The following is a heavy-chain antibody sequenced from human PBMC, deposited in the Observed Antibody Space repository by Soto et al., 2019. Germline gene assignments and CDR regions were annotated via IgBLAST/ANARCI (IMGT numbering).Heavy chain of an antibody. V-gene: IGHV3-15*07. CDR1: GFSFSNAW. D-gene: IGHD5-12*01. Sequence: EVQLVESGGGLVEPGGSLRLSCAGSGFSFSNAWMNWVRKAPGKGLEWVGRIQSRTVGGTTDYAAPVKGRFTISRDDSKNTLYLQMNSLKTEDSAVYYCTTDGYGGYRFFDYWGQGTLVTVPS. CDR2: IQSRTVGGTT. CDR3: TTDGYGGYRFFDY. J-gene: IGHJ4*02.